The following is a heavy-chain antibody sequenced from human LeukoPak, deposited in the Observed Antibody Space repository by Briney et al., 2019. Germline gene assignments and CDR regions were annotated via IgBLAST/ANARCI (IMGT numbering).Heavy chain of an antibody. D-gene: IGHD2-21*02. J-gene: IGHJ3*02. Sequence: GGSLRLSCAASGFTFSSYWMHWVRQAPGKGLVWVSRINSDGSSTSYADSVKGRFTISRDNAKNTLYLQMNSLRVEDTAVYYCARDCGSDCSQAFDIWGQGTMVTVTS. V-gene: IGHV3-74*01. CDR1: GFTFSSYW. CDR2: INSDGSST. CDR3: ARDCGSDCSQAFDI.